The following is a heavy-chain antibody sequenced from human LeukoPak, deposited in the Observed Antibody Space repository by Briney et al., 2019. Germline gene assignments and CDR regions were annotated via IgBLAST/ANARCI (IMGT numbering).Heavy chain of an antibody. D-gene: IGHD3-10*01. CDR3: AKDVTGSGSYSDY. J-gene: IGHJ4*02. Sequence: PGGSLRLSCAASGFTFSNYGMSWVRQSPGKGLEWVSSINANGVSTDYADFVKGRFSISRDNSKNTLYLQMNSLRAEDTAVYYCAKDVTGSGSYSDYWGQGTLVTVSS. CDR1: GFTFSNYG. V-gene: IGHV3-23*01. CDR2: INANGVST.